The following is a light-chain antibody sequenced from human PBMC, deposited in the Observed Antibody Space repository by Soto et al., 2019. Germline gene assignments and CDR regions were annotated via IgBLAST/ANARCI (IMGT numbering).Light chain of an antibody. CDR3: TSYRSSTYV. CDR2: EVS. Sequence: QSALTQPASVSGSPGQSITISCTGTSSDVGSYNYVSWYQQHPGKAPKLMIFEVSNRPSGVSNRYSGSKSGNTASLTISGPQAEDEADYYCTSYRSSTYVFGTGNKLTVL. J-gene: IGLJ1*01. CDR1: SSDVGSYNY. V-gene: IGLV2-14*01.